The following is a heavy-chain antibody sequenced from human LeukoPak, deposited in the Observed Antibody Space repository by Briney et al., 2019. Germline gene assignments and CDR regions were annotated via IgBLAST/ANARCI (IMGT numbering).Heavy chain of an antibody. J-gene: IGHJ4*02. V-gene: IGHV3-64D*09. CDR3: VKPRRAAADKSYFDY. Sequence: PGGSLRLSCSASGFTFSSYAMHWVRQAPGKGLEYVSAISSNGGSTYYADSVKGRFTISRDNSKNTLYLQMSSLRAEDTAVYYCVKPRRAAADKSYFDYWGQGTLVTVSS. D-gene: IGHD6-13*01. CDR1: GFTFSSYA. CDR2: ISSNGGST.